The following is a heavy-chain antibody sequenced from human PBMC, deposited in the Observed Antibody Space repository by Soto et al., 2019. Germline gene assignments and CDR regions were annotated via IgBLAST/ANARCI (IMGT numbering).Heavy chain of an antibody. Sequence: SETLSLTCTVSGGSINSGDYHWSWIRQSPGKGLEWIGAIYYSGSTYYNPSLKSRIRISVDTSKNRFSLKLNSVTAADAAVYYCAGDQAAGYHYYGMDVWGQGTTVTVSS. CDR2: IYYSGST. J-gene: IGHJ6*02. V-gene: IGHV4-30-4*01. CDR1: GGSINSGDYH. CDR3: AGDQAAGYHYYGMDV. D-gene: IGHD6-13*01.